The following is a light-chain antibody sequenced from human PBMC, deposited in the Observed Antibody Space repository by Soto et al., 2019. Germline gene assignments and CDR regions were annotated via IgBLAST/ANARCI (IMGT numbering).Light chain of an antibody. CDR1: QAISSY. CDR2: AAS. V-gene: IGKV1-9*01. J-gene: IGKJ2*01. Sequence: DIQLTQSPSFLSASVGDRVTITCRASQAISSYLAWYQQKPGKAPKLLIYAASTLQSGVPSRFSGSGSGTEFTLTISSLKPEDFTPYYCQQVNSYPHTFGQGTKLEIK. CDR3: QQVNSYPHT.